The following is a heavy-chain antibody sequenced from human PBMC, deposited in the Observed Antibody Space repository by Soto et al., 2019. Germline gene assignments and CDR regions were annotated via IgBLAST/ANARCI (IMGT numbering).Heavy chain of an antibody. Sequence: TLSLTCTVSGGSISSSSYYWGWIRQPPGKGLEWIGYIYYSGSTNYNPSLKSRVTISVDTSKNQLSLKLSSVTAADTAVYYCARNGYSSGWYYDYWGQGTLVTVSS. CDR1: GGSISSSSYY. CDR3: ARNGYSSGWYYDY. D-gene: IGHD6-19*01. CDR2: IYYSGST. V-gene: IGHV4-61*05. J-gene: IGHJ4*02.